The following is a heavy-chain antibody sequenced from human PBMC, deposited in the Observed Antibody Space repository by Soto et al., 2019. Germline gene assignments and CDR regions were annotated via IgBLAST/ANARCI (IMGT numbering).Heavy chain of an antibody. CDR3: AMSITMVRGVIISLDY. D-gene: IGHD3-10*01. CDR2: INPNSGGT. V-gene: IGHV1-2*02. J-gene: IGHJ4*02. CDR1: GYTFTGYY. Sequence: ASVKVSCKASGYTFTGYYMHWVRQAPGQGLEWMGWINPNSGGTNYAQKFQGRVTMTRDTSISTAYMELSRLRSDDTAVYYCAMSITMVRGVIISLDYWGQGTLVTVSS.